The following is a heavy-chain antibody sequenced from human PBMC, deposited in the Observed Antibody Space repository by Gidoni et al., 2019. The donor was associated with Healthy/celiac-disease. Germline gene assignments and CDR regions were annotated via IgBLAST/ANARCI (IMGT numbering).Heavy chain of an antibody. D-gene: IGHD3-16*01. V-gene: IGHV3-21*01. Sequence: EVQLVESGGGLVKPGGSLRLSCAASGFPFSSYSMNWVRQAPGKGLEWVSSISSSSSYIYYADSVKGRFTISRDNAKNSLYLQMNSLRAEDTAVYYCARGGMASFGFDYWGQGTLVTVSS. CDR1: GFPFSSYS. CDR3: ARGGMASFGFDY. CDR2: ISSSSSYI. J-gene: IGHJ4*02.